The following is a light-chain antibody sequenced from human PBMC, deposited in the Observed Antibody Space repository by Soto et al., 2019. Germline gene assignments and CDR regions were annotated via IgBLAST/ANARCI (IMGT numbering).Light chain of an antibody. V-gene: IGLV2-14*01. J-gene: IGLJ1*01. CDR3: SSYTSSSTHYV. Sequence: QPVLTQPASVSGSPGQSITISCTGTSSDVGGYKYVSWYQQHPGKAPRLMIYEVSNRPSGVSYRFSGSKSGNTASLTISGLQGEDEADYYCSSYTSSSTHYVFGTGTKLTVL. CDR2: EVS. CDR1: SSDVGGYKY.